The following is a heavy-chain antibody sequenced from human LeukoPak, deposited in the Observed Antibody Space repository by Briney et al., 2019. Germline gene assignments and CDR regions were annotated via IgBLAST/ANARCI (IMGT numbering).Heavy chain of an antibody. CDR1: GYTFTGYY. D-gene: IGHD5-24*01. CDR3: ARVTTTRNRDGYNTSDP. CDR2: INPNSGGT. V-gene: IGHV1-2*06. Sequence: ASVKVSCKASGYTFTGYYMHWVRQAPGRGLEWMGRINPNSGGTNYAQKFQGRVTMTRDTSISTAYMELSRLRSDDTAVYYCARVTTTRNRDGYNTSDPWGQGTLVTVSS. J-gene: IGHJ5*02.